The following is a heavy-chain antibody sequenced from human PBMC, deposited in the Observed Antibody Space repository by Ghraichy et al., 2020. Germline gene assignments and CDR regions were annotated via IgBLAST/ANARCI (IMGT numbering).Heavy chain of an antibody. D-gene: IGHD3-10*01. J-gene: IGHJ5*02. CDR1: GESFSGYY. V-gene: IGHV4-34*01. Sequence: QTLALTCAVYGESFSGYYWSWIRQPPGKGLEYIGQINHSGNTNYNPSLKSRASISVDTSRNHAYLKLKSMTAADTAGYYCARGRRKLVRGVIMVWFDPWGQGTLVTVSS. CDR2: INHSGNT. CDR3: ARGRRKLVRGVIMVWFDP.